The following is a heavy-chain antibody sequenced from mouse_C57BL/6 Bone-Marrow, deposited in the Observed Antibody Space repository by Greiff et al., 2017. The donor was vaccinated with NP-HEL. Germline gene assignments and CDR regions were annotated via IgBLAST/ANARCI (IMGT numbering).Heavy chain of an antibody. Sequence: QVQLKQPGAELVKPGASVKLSCKASGYTFTSYWMHWVKQRPGQGLEWIGMIHPNSGSTNYNEKFKSKATLTVDKSSSTAYMQLSSLTSEDSAVYYCARGTLYYYGSSPLYWGQGTTLTVSS. CDR1: GYTFTSYW. D-gene: IGHD1-1*01. V-gene: IGHV1-64*01. CDR3: ARGTLYYYGSSPLY. CDR2: IHPNSGST. J-gene: IGHJ2*01.